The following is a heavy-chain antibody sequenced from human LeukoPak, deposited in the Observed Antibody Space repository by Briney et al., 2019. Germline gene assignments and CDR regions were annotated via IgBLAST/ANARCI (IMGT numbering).Heavy chain of an antibody. J-gene: IGHJ4*02. D-gene: IGHD2-15*01. V-gene: IGHV1-18*01. CDR2: ISALYGNT. CDR3: ARDFFHGHCSGLSCFLLDY. Sequence: GASVKVSCKDSGYIFTRYGISWVRQAPGQGLEWLGWISALYGNTNYAQKFQGRLTMTTDTSTNTAYMDLRSLRPDDTAVYYCARDFFHGHCSGLSCFLLDYWGQGSLVAVSS. CDR1: GYIFTRYG.